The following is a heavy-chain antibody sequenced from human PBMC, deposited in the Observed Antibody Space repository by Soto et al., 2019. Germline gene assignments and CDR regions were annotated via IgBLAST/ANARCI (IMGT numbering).Heavy chain of an antibody. Sequence: EVQLVESGGGLVQPGGSLRLSCAASGFAFSSYSMNWVRQAPGKGLEWVSYISSSSSTIYYADSVKGRFTISRDNAKNSLYLQMNNLRAEDTAVYYCARDSLHRYDFLSGSISDMDVWGKGTTVTVSS. J-gene: IGHJ6*03. CDR2: ISSSSSTI. CDR3: ARDSLHRYDFLSGSISDMDV. D-gene: IGHD3-3*01. CDR1: GFAFSSYS. V-gene: IGHV3-48*01.